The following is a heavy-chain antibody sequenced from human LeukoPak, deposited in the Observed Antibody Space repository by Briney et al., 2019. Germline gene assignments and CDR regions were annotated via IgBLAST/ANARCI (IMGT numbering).Heavy chain of an antibody. CDR3: ARLLRGYNYDYDFRSIEY. D-gene: IGHD5-18*01. J-gene: IGHJ4*02. CDR1: GDSISSSSYY. CDR2: IHYTGST. Sequence: SETLSLTCTVSGDSISSSSYYWVWLRQPPGKGLEWIATIHYTGSTYYNPSLKSRVTISVDTSKNQFSLNLSSVTAADTAVYYCARLLRGYNYDYDFRSIEYWGQGTLVTVSS. V-gene: IGHV4-39*01.